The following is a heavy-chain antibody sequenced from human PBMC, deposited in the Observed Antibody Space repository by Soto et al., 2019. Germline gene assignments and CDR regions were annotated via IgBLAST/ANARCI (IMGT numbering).Heavy chain of an antibody. CDR1: GYTFTSYG. J-gene: IGHJ4*02. CDR3: ARDSPEYSSSGGTFDY. CDR2: ISAYNGNT. D-gene: IGHD6-6*01. Sequence: ASVKVSCKASGYTFTSYGISWVRQAPGQGLEWMGWISAYNGNTNYAQKLQGRVTMTTDTSTSTAYMELRSLRSDDTAVYYCARDSPEYSSSGGTFDYWGQGTLVTVSS. V-gene: IGHV1-18*01.